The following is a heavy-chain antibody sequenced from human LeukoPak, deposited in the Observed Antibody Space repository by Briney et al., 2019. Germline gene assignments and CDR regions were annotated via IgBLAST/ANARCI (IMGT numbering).Heavy chain of an antibody. D-gene: IGHD3-22*01. CDR3: APGLDSSGPGVVDY. V-gene: IGHV1-18*01. J-gene: IGHJ4*02. Sequence: ASVKVSCKASGYTFTSYGISWVRQAPGQGLEWMGWISAYNGNTNYAQKFQGRVTMTEDTSTDTAYMELNNLGSDDTAVYYCAPGLDSSGPGVVDYWGQGTLVTVSS. CDR2: ISAYNGNT. CDR1: GYTFTSYG.